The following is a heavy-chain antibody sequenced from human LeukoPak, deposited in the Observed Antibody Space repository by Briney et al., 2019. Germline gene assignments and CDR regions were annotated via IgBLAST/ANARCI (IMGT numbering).Heavy chain of an antibody. CDR1: GGSVSSGSYY. Sequence: SETLSLTCTVSGGSVSSGSYYWSWIRQPPGKGLEWIGYIYYSGSTNYNPSLKSRVTISVDTSKSQFSLKLSSVTAADTAVYYCASSWGYYDSSGYPEGAFDIWGQGTMVTVSS. CDR2: IYYSGST. CDR3: ASSWGYYDSSGYPEGAFDI. J-gene: IGHJ3*02. D-gene: IGHD3-22*01. V-gene: IGHV4-61*01.